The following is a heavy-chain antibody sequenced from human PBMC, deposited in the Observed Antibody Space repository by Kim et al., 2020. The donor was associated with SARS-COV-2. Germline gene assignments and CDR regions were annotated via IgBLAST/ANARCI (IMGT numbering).Heavy chain of an antibody. D-gene: IGHD5-12*01. V-gene: IGHV3-21*01. CDR2: ISSSSYI. Sequence: GGSLRLSCAASGFTFSSYSMNWVRRAPGKGLEWVSSISSSSYIYYADSVKGRFTISRDNAKNSLYLQMNSLRAEDTAVYYCARDRGYSGPYNYYYGMDV. CDR3: ARDRGYSGPYNYYYGMDV. CDR1: GFTFSSYS. J-gene: IGHJ6*01.